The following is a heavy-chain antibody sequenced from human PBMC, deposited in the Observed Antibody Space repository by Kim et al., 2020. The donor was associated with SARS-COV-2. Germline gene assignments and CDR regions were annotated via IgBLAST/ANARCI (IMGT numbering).Heavy chain of an antibody. CDR2: INSDGSRT. D-gene: IGHD2-2*01. CDR1: GFTFSTYW. Sequence: GGSLRLSCAASGFTFSTYWMYWVRQAPGKGLVWVSRINSDGSRTNYAESGKGRFTITRDNAKNTQYLQKNSLRAEDTAAYYCAMSSSTSCPCYYLDVWGKGTTVTVSS. CDR3: AMSSSTSCPCYYLDV. J-gene: IGHJ6*03. V-gene: IGHV3-74*01.